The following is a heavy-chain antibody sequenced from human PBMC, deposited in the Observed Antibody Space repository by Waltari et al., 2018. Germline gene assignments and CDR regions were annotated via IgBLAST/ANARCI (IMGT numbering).Heavy chain of an antibody. Sequence: EVQLVESGGGLVQPGGSLRLSCTVAEFPVTNNYRSWVRQGPGKGLEWVSIIHKDGRTYYADSVRGRFTISRDSSRNTVYLQMNTLRAEDTAVYFCVRYEYWGQGTLVTVSS. D-gene: IGHD5-12*01. V-gene: IGHV3-66*01. CDR3: VRYEY. CDR1: EFPVTNNY. CDR2: IHKDGRT. J-gene: IGHJ4*02.